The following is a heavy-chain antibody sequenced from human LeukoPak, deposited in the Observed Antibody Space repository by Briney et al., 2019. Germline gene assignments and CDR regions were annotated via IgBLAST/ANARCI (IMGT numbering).Heavy chain of an antibody. CDR1: GFTFNDYW. CDR2: IKQDGSDK. D-gene: IGHD3-22*01. J-gene: IGHJ4*02. V-gene: IGHV3-7*01. CDR3: AIDYEEHYYDSSGYYGY. Sequence: GGSLRLSCAASGFTFNDYWMTWVRQAPGKGLEWVANIKQDGSDKNYVDSVKGRFTISRDNAENSLYVEMKSLRAEDTALYYCAIDYEEHYYDSSGYYGYWGQGTLVTVSS.